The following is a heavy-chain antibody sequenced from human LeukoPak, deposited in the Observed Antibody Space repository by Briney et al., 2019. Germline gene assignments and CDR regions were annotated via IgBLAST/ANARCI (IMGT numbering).Heavy chain of an antibody. CDR1: GGTFSSYA. CDR3: ATSGVESGSYNDY. Sequence: SVKVSCKASGGTFSSYAISWVRQAPGQGLEWMGGIIPIFGTANYAQKFQGRVTITTDESTSTAYMELSSLRSEDTAVYYCATSGVESGSYNDYWGQGTLVTVSS. D-gene: IGHD1-26*01. CDR2: IIPIFGTA. V-gene: IGHV1-69*05. J-gene: IGHJ4*02.